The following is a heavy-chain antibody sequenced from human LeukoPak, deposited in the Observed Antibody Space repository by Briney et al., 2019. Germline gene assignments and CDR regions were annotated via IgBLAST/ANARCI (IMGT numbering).Heavy chain of an antibody. CDR2: IIPIFGTA. CDR1: GGTFSSYA. V-gene: IGHV1-69*13. Sequence: SVKVSCXASGGTFSSYAISWVRQAPGQGLEWMGRIIPIFGTANYAQKFQGRVTITADESTSTAYMELSSLRSEDTAVYYCAREMGYCSSTSCPGAFDIWGQGTMVTVSS. CDR3: AREMGYCSSTSCPGAFDI. D-gene: IGHD2-2*01. J-gene: IGHJ3*02.